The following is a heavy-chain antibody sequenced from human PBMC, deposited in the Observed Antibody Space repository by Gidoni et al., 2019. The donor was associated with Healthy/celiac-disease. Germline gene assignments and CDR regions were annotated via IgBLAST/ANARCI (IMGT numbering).Heavy chain of an antibody. CDR2: IRSYNGNT. CDR3: ATDFGDYIWGSYRAFDY. Sequence: QVQLVQSGAEVKKPGASVKVSCKASGYTCPIYGISWVRQAPGQGLEGMGWIRSYNGNTNYAQKLQGRVTMTTDTSTRTAYMELRSLRSDDTAVYYCATDFGDYIWGSYRAFDYWGQGTLVTVSS. D-gene: IGHD3-16*02. J-gene: IGHJ4*02. V-gene: IGHV1-18*01. CDR1: GYTCPIYG.